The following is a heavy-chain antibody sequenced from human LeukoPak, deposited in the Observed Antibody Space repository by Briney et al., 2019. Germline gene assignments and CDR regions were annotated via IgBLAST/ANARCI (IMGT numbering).Heavy chain of an antibody. CDR2: ISSSSSYI. CDR3: ARRWDGVCCFDAFDI. D-gene: IGHD2-8*01. Sequence: GGSLRLSCAASGFTFSSYSMDWVRQAPGKGLEWVSSISSSSSYIYYADSVKGRFTISRDNAKNSLYLQMNSLRAEDTAVYYCARRWDGVCCFDAFDIWGQGTMVTVSS. CDR1: GFTFSSYS. V-gene: IGHV3-21*01. J-gene: IGHJ3*02.